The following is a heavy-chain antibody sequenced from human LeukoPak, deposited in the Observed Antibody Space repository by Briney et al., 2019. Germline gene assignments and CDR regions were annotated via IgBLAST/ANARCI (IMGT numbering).Heavy chain of an antibody. CDR1: GFTFSNYW. CDR2: IKQDGNAK. Sequence: GGSLRLSGAASGFTFSNYWMHWVRQAPGKGLEWVANIKQDGNAKYYVDSVKGRFTISRDNAKKSLYLQMNSLRAEDTAVYYCVRGMDVWGQGTTVTVSS. CDR3: VRGMDV. V-gene: IGHV3-7*03. J-gene: IGHJ6*02.